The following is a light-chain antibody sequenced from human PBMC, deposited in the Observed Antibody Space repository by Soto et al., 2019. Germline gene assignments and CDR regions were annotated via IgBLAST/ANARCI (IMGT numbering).Light chain of an antibody. Sequence: EIVLTQSPATLSVSPGARAPLSCRASQSVSNNYLAWYQQKPGQAPRLLIYGASNRATGIPDRFSGSGSGTDFTLTVSRLEPEDFAVYYCQQYGSSGTFGQGTKVDIK. V-gene: IGKV3-20*01. CDR2: GAS. J-gene: IGKJ1*01. CDR3: QQYGSSGT. CDR1: QSVSNNY.